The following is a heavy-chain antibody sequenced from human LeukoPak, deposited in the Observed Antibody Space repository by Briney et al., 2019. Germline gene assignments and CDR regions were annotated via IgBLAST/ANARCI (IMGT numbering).Heavy chain of an antibody. CDR3: ARDFGYSTAGDHYYGMDV. V-gene: IGHV4-59*01. CDR2: IYYTGST. CDR1: GGSISSYY. D-gene: IGHD5-12*01. Sequence: SETLSLTCTVSGGSISSYYWGWIRQPPGKELEWIGYIYYTGSTNYNPSLKSRVTISVDTSKNQFSLNLSSVTAADTAVYFCARDFGYSTAGDHYYGMDVWGQGTTVSVSS. J-gene: IGHJ6*02.